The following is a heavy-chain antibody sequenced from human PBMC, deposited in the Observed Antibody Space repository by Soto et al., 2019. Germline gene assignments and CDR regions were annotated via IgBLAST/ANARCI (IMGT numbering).Heavy chain of an antibody. Sequence: GWSLRLSCSASVFTFSSYWINWGRQAPGKGLEWVANIKQDGSEKYYVDSVKGRFTISRDSAENSVYLQMHSLRAEDTAVYYCAASPDYGPQFDFWGQGSLVTVSS. V-gene: IGHV3-7*01. CDR1: VFTFSSYW. D-gene: IGHD4-17*01. CDR3: AASPDYGPQFDF. J-gene: IGHJ4*02. CDR2: IKQDGSEK.